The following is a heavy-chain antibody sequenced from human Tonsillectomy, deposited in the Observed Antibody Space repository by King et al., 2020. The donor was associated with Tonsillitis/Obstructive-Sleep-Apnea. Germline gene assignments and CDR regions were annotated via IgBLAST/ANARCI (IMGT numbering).Heavy chain of an antibody. V-gene: IGHV3-53*01. Sequence: VQLVESGGGLIQPGGSLRLSCAASGFTVSSKYMSLVRQDPGKGLGWVSVIDSGGSTYYADSVKGRFTISRDNYKNTLYLQMNSLRAEDTAVYYCARDTYGDYYYWGQGTLVTVSS. CDR1: GFTVSSKY. D-gene: IGHD4-17*01. J-gene: IGHJ4*02. CDR3: ARDTYGDYYY. CDR2: IDSGGST.